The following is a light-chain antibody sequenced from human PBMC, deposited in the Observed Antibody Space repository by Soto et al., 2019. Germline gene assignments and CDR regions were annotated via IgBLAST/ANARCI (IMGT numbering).Light chain of an antibody. CDR1: QSLSKS. CDR2: GAS. V-gene: IGKV3-11*01. J-gene: IGKJ4*02. CDR3: QQRSSWTLT. Sequence: ELVLTQSPATLSLSPGERATLSCRASQSLSKSLVWYQQKPGQAPRLLIDGASNRATGIPARFSGSGSGTDVTLTISSLEHEDCAVYFCQQRSSWTLTFGGETKVDIK.